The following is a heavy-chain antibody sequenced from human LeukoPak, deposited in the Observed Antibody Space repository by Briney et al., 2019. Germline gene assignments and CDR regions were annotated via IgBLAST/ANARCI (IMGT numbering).Heavy chain of an antibody. CDR2: IYYSGST. Sequence: SETLSLTCTVSGGSISSYYWSWIRQPPGKGLEWIGYIYYSGSTNYNPSLKSRVTISVDTSKNQFSLKLSSVTAADTAVYYCATSSPYYYYYGMDAWGQGTTVTVSS. CDR3: ATSSPYYYYYGMDA. V-gene: IGHV4-59*08. CDR1: GGSISSYY. J-gene: IGHJ6*02. D-gene: IGHD2-15*01.